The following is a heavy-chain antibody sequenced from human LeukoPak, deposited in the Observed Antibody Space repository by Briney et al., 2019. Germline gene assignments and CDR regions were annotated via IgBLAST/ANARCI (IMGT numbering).Heavy chain of an antibody. D-gene: IGHD1-26*01. CDR3: ARERTVGATHLVFDY. CDR1: GYTFTSYY. CDR2: INPSGGST. J-gene: IGHJ4*02. V-gene: IGHV1-46*01. Sequence: ASVKVSCKASGYTFTSYYMHWVRQAPGQGLEWMGIINPSGGSTSYAQKFQGRVTMTRDTSTSTVYVELSSLGSEDTAVYYCARERTVGATHLVFDYWGQGTLVTVSS.